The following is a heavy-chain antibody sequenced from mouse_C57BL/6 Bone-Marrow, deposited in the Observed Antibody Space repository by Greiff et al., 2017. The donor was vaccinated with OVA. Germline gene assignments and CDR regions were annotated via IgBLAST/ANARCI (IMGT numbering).Heavy chain of an antibody. Sequence: QVQLQQSGPELVKPGASVKISCKASGYAFSSYWMNWVKQRPGKGLEWIGRIYPGDGDTNYNGKFKGKATLTADKSSSTAYMQLSSLTSEDSAVYGCARGGYRGIWDYWGQGTAVTVSA. J-gene: IGHJ4*01. CDR1: GYAFSSYW. V-gene: IGHV1-82*01. CDR3: ARGGYRGIWDY. D-gene: IGHD2-12*01. CDR2: IYPGDGDT.